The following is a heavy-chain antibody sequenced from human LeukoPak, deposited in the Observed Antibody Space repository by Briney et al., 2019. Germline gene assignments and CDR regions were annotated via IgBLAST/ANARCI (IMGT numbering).Heavy chain of an antibody. Sequence: PSETLSLTCAVYGGSFSGYYWSWIRQPPGKGLEWIGEINHSGSTNYNPSLKSRVTISVDTSKNQFSLKLSSVTAADTAVYYCARGRKPVVVAANLDYWGQGTLVTVSS. CDR3: ARGRKPVVVAANLDY. D-gene: IGHD2-15*01. CDR2: INHSGST. V-gene: IGHV4-34*01. J-gene: IGHJ4*02. CDR1: GGSFSGYY.